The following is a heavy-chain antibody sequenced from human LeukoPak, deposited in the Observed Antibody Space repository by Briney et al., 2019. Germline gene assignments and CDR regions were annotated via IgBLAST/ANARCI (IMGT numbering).Heavy chain of an antibody. CDR3: ATARYCSSTSCYFGR. CDR2: IYYSGST. CDR1: GGSISSSSYY. Sequence: SETLSLTCTVSGGSISSSSYYWGWIRQPPGKGLEWIGSIYYSGSTYYNPSLKSRVTISVDTSKNQFSLKLSSVTAADTAVHYCATARYCSSTSCYFGRWGQGTLVTVSS. J-gene: IGHJ4*02. D-gene: IGHD2-2*01. V-gene: IGHV4-39*07.